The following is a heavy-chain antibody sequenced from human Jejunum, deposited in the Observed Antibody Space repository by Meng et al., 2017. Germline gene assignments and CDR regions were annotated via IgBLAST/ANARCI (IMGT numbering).Heavy chain of an antibody. CDR3: ARAIGVVIMEADY. CDR1: GYTFTNYA. V-gene: IGHV1-3*01. J-gene: IGHJ4*02. D-gene: IGHD2-2*01. Sequence: QVRLVQSGAEVKKPGASVKVSCKASGYTFTNYAMNWVRQAPGQRPEWMGWINAGNGDTKYLQKFQGRVTITRDTSASTAYMELSSLRSEDTAVYYCARAIGVVIMEADYWGQGTLVTVSS. CDR2: INAGNGDT.